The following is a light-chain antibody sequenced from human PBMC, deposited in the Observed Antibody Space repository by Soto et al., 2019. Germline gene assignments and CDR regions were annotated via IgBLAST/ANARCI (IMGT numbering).Light chain of an antibody. CDR3: QQANSFPIT. Sequence: DILMTQSPSSVSASLGDRVTITCRARQSISSWLAWYQQKPGKAPKLLIYAASSLQSGVPSRFSGSGSGTDFTLTISSLQPEDFATYYCQQANSFPITFGQGTRLEIK. J-gene: IGKJ5*01. CDR1: QSISSW. CDR2: AAS. V-gene: IGKV1-12*01.